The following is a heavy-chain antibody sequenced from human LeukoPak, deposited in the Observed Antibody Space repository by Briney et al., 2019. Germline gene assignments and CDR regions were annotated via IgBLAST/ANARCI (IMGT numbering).Heavy chain of an antibody. J-gene: IGHJ4*02. V-gene: IGHV3-33*06. CDR2: IWYGGSNK. D-gene: IGHD1-1*01. CDR3: AKSRSGSANWALQIFDN. CDR1: GFTFSSYG. Sequence: GRSLRLSCAASGFTFSSYGMHWVRQAPGKGLEWVAVIWYGGSNKYYADYVKGRFTISRDNSKNSLFVQMNSLRAEDTAVYFCAKSRSGSANWALQIFDNWGQGTLVTVSS.